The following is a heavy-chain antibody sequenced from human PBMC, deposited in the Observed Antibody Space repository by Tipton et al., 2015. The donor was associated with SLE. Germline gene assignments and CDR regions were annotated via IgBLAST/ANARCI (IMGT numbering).Heavy chain of an antibody. J-gene: IGHJ4*02. V-gene: IGHV4-39*07. Sequence: TLSLTCTVSGGSISSSSYYWGWIRQPPGKGLEWIGSIYYSGSTYYNPSLKSRVTISVDTSKNQFSLKLSSVTAADTAVYYCARDGKDAHDYLGQGTLVTVSS. CDR2: IYYSGST. CDR1: GGSISSSSYY. CDR3: ARDGKDAHDY. D-gene: IGHD1-1*01.